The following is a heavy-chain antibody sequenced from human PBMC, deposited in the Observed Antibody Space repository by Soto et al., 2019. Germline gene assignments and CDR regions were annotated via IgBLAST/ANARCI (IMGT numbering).Heavy chain of an antibody. CDR1: GYIFTGHY. J-gene: IGHJ4*02. CDR2: INPNSGGT. D-gene: IGHD2-15*01. V-gene: IGHV1-2*02. Sequence: ASVKVSCKASGYIFTGHYMHWVRQAPGQGLEWMGWINPNSGGTNYAQKFQGRVTMTRDTSISTAYMELSRLRSDDTAVYYCARSVVVAATFDYWGQGTLVTVSS. CDR3: ARSVVVAATFDY.